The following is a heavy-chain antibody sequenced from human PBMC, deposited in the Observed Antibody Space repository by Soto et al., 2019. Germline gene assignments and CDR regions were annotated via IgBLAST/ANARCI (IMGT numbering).Heavy chain of an antibody. CDR1: GYTFTSYA. Sequence: ASVKVSCKASGYTFTSYAMHWVRQAPGQRLEWMGWINAGNGNTKYSQKFQGRVTITRDTSASTAYMELSSLRSEDAAVYYCATQVGGIFGVVIGRYYGMDVWGQGTTVTVSS. CDR3: ATQVGGIFGVVIGRYYGMDV. D-gene: IGHD3-3*01. J-gene: IGHJ6*02. V-gene: IGHV1-3*01. CDR2: INAGNGNT.